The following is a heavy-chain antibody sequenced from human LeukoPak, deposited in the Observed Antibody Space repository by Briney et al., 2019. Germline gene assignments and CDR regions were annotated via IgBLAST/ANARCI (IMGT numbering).Heavy chain of an antibody. CDR1: GGSISSSSYY. D-gene: IGHD4-11*01. CDR3: ARDRMTTVTGGFDP. Sequence: SETLSLTCTVSGGSISSSSYYWGWICQPPGKGLEWIGSIYYSGSTYYNPSLKSRVTISVDTSKNQFSLKLSSVTAADTAVYYCARDRMTTVTGGFDPWGQGTLVTVSS. CDR2: IYYSGST. J-gene: IGHJ5*02. V-gene: IGHV4-39*02.